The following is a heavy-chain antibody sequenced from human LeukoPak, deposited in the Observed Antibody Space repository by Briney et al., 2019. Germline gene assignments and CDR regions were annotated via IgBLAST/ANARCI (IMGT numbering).Heavy chain of an antibody. J-gene: IGHJ3*02. CDR2: ISGSGGST. CDR3: AKGLAHGSYYAFDI. CDR1: GFTFSSYA. Sequence: GGSLRLSCAASGFTFSSYAMSWVRQAPGKGLEWVSDISGSGGSTNYADSVKGRFTISRDSSRNTLYLLMDSLRAEDTAVYYCAKGLAHGSYYAFDIWGQGTMVTVSS. V-gene: IGHV3-23*01. D-gene: IGHD3-10*01.